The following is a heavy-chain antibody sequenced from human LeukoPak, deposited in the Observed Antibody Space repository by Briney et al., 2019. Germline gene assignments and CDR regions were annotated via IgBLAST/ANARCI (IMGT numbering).Heavy chain of an antibody. CDR1: GFTFSSYA. Sequence: QPGGSLRLSCAASGFTFSSYAMSWVRQAPGKGLEWVSAISGSGGSTYYADSVKGRFTISRDNSKNTLYLQMNSLRAEDTAVYYCAKGGYCSSTSCYTPHIHDFDYWGQGTLVTVSS. CDR2: ISGSGGST. D-gene: IGHD2-2*02. V-gene: IGHV3-23*01. J-gene: IGHJ4*02. CDR3: AKGGYCSSTSCYTPHIHDFDY.